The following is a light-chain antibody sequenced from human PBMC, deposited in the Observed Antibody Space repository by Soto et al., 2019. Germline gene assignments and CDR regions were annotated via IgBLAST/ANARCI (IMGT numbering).Light chain of an antibody. CDR3: QQYGSSPWT. V-gene: IGKV3-20*01. Sequence: EIVLTQSPGTLSLSPGERATLSCRASQSITNNYLAWYQQKPGQAPRLLIYLASNRAAVIPDRVSGSGSGADFTLTINRLEPEDFAVYHCQQYGSSPWTFGQGTKVDIK. J-gene: IGKJ1*01. CDR1: QSITNNY. CDR2: LAS.